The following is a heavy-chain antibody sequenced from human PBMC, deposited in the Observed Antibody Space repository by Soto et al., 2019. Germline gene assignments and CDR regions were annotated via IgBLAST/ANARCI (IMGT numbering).Heavy chain of an antibody. D-gene: IGHD4-17*01. CDR3: ARDSYGDHRSYYYYMDV. CDR1: GFTFSSYS. J-gene: IGHJ6*03. CDR2: ISSSSSYI. Sequence: GGSLRLSCAASGFTFSSYSMNWVRQAPGKGLEWVSSISSSSSYIYYADSVKGRFTISRDNAKNSLYLQMNSLRAEDTAVYYCARDSYGDHRSYYYYMDVWGKGTTVTVSS. V-gene: IGHV3-21*01.